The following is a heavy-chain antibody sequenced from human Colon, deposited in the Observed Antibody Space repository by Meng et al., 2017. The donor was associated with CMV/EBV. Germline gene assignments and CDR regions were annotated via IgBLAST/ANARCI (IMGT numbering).Heavy chain of an antibody. Sequence: GESLKISYAASGFTFSSYWMHWVRQAPGKGLVWVSRINSDGSSTNYADSVKGRFTISRDNAKNTLYLQMNSLRAEDTAVYYCTRAVGYCSSTSCFDLGYWGQGTLVTVSS. CDR2: INSDGSST. V-gene: IGHV3-74*01. CDR1: GFTFSSYW. CDR3: TRAVGYCSSTSCFDLGY. J-gene: IGHJ4*02. D-gene: IGHD2-2*01.